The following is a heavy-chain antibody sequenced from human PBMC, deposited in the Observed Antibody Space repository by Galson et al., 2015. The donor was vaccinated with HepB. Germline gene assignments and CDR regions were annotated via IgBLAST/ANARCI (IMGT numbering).Heavy chain of an antibody. Sequence: PALVKPTQTLTLTCTFSGFSLNTNGVGVGWIRQPPGKALEWLALIYWDDDNRYSPSLKSRLTITKDTSKNQVVLTLTNMDPVDTATYYCVHRDYCSNNRCDGEGYFDYWGQGTLVTVTS. CDR2: IYWDDDN. CDR1: GFSLNTNGVG. V-gene: IGHV2-5*02. CDR3: VHRDYCSNNRCDGEGYFDY. J-gene: IGHJ4*02. D-gene: IGHD2-2*01.